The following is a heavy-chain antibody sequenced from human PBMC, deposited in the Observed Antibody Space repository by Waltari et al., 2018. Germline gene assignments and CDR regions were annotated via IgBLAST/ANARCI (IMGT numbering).Heavy chain of an antibody. Sequence: QVQLQQWGAGLLKPSETLSLTCAVYGGSFSGYYWSWIRQPPGKGLEWIGEINHSGSTNYNPSLKSRVTISVDTSKNQFSLKLSSVTAADTAVYYCARGRLRIWSGYPYYFDYWGQGTLVTVSS. J-gene: IGHJ4*02. CDR1: GGSFSGYY. D-gene: IGHD3-3*01. CDR3: ARGRLRIWSGYPYYFDY. V-gene: IGHV4-34*01. CDR2: INHSGST.